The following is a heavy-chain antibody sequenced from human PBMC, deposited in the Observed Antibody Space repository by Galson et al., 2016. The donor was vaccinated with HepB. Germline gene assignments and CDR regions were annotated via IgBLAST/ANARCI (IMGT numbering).Heavy chain of an antibody. V-gene: IGHV3-33*01. D-gene: IGHD3-3*01. CDR3: GLGQDEMPTIFDF. J-gene: IGHJ4*02. Sequence: SLRLSCAASGFIFSSYGMHWVRQSPGKGLESVAFICFDGSKKYYADSVQGRFTISRDNSKNTLFLQLNTLRADDTAAYYCGLGQDEMPTIFDFWSQGALVTVSS. CDR2: ICFDGSKK. CDR1: GFIFSSYG.